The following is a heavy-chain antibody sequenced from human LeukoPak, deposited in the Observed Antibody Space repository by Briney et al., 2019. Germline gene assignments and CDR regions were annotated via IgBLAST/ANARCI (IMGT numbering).Heavy chain of an antibody. Sequence: ASVKVSCTASGCTFTSYAMHWVRQAPGQRLEWMGWINAVNGNTKYSQKFQGRVTITRDTSASTAYMELSSLRSEDTAVYYCARERTTFVLFDAFDIWGQGTMVTVSS. V-gene: IGHV1-3*01. D-gene: IGHD3-16*01. CDR2: INAVNGNT. CDR1: GCTFTSYA. J-gene: IGHJ3*02. CDR3: ARERTTFVLFDAFDI.